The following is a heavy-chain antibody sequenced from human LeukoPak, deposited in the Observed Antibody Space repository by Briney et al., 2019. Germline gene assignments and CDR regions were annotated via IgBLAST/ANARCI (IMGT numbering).Heavy chain of an antibody. CDR3: ARAPGSITGTPVYNWFDP. CDR2: IIPIFGTA. J-gene: IGHJ5*02. Sequence: GASVKVSCMASGGTFSSYAISWVRQAPGQGLEWMGAIIPIFGTANYAQKFQGRVTITTDESTSTAYMELSSLRSEDTAVYYCARAPGSITGTPVYNWFDPWGQGTLVTVSS. D-gene: IGHD1-7*01. CDR1: GGTFSSYA. V-gene: IGHV1-69*05.